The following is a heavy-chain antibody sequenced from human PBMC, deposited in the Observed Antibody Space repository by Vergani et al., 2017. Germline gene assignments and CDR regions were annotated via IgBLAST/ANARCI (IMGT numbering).Heavy chain of an antibody. CDR2: IFYSGTT. J-gene: IGHJ6*03. CDR3: ARVDTQVPATSHFYYMDV. V-gene: IGHV4-31*11. CDR1: GGSISSGDHC. Sequence: QLQLHKSGPGLVKPSETLSLTCAVSGGSISSGDHCWTWIRQRPGKGLEWIGYIFYSGTTYDNPSLRSRLTISVDTSQNQFSLTLRSVTAADTAVYYCARVDTQVPATSHFYYMDVWGKGTTVVVSS. D-gene: IGHD6-25*01.